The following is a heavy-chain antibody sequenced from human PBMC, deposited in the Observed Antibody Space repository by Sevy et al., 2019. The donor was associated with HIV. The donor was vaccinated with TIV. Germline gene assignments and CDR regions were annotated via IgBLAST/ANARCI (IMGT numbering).Heavy chain of an antibody. CDR1: GFTFSSSA. D-gene: IGHD4-17*01. J-gene: IGHJ5*02. V-gene: IGHV3-23*01. CDR3: AKGPDNGDYVGGIDP. Sequence: GGSLRLSCVASGFTFSSSAMSWVRQAPGKGLEWVAFIRGSGDSADFADSVKGRFTISRDNSKNTLYLQMDSLRAEGTAVYYCAKGPDNGDYVGGIDPWGQGTMVTVSS. CDR2: IRGSGDSA.